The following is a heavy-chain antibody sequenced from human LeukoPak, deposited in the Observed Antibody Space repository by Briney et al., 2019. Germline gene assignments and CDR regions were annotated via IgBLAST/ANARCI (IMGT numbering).Heavy chain of an antibody. CDR2: IYYSGST. V-gene: IGHV4-59*01. J-gene: IGHJ6*02. CDR3: ARGSHDSSGYCLTRNPSYYYYGMDV. D-gene: IGHD3-22*01. Sequence: SETLSLTCTVSGGSISSYYWSWIRQPPGKGLEWIGYIYYSGSTNYNPSLKSRVTISVDTSKNQFSLKLSSVTAADTAVYYCARGSHDSSGYCLTRNPSYYYYGMDVWGQGTTVTVSS. CDR1: GGSISSYY.